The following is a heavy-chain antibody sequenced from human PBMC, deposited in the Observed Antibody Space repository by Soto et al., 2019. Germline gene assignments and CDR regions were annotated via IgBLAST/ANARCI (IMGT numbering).Heavy chain of an antibody. D-gene: IGHD2-8*01. Sequence: EVQLLESGGGLVQPGGSLRLSCRASGFTFNRHAMTWVRQAPGKGLEWVSGLSDSGGSIYYADSVKGRFTISRDNSMNTLYLQMNTLRAEDTAVYYCAKVSSAWYAGFFDLWGQGTLVTVSS. CDR1: GFTFNRHA. J-gene: IGHJ4*02. CDR3: AKVSSAWYAGFFDL. CDR2: LSDSGGSI. V-gene: IGHV3-23*01.